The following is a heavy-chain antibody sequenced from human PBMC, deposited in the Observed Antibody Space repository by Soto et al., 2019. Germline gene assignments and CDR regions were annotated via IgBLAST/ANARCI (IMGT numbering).Heavy chain of an antibody. J-gene: IGHJ6*03. V-gene: IGHV1-8*01. CDR2: MNPNSGNT. CDR3: ARGPYRPPALGPILWYMDV. Sequence: ASVNVSCKASGYTFTSYDINWVRQATGQGLEWMGWMNPNSGNTGYAQKFQGRVTMTRNTSISTAYMELSSLRSEDTAVYYCARGPYRPPALGPILWYMDVWGKGTTVTVSS. D-gene: IGHD2-21*01. CDR1: GYTFTSYD.